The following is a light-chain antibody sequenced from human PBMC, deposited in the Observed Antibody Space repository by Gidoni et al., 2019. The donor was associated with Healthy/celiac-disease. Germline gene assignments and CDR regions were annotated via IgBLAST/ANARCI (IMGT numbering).Light chain of an antibody. CDR2: SNT. Sequence: QSVLTQPPSSSGTPGQRVTISCSGSSSHIGSNTVNWYQQLPGTAPKLLIYSNTQRPSGVPVRFSGSKSGTSASLAISGLQSEDEADYYCAAWDDSLNGVVFGGGTKLTVL. J-gene: IGLJ2*01. CDR1: SSHIGSNT. CDR3: AAWDDSLNGVV. V-gene: IGLV1-44*01.